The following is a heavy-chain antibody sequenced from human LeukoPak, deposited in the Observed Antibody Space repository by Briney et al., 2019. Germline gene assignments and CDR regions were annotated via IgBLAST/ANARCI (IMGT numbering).Heavy chain of an antibody. D-gene: IGHD3-10*01. V-gene: IGHV7-4-1*02. CDR1: GYTLTSYA. J-gene: IGHJ3*02. CDR3: AERSYWDAFDI. Sequence: ASVKVSCKASGYTLTSYAMNWVRQAPGQGLEWMGWINTNTGNPTYAQRFTGRFVFSLDTSVSTAYLQISSLKAEDTAVYYCAERSYWDAFDIWGQGTMVTVSS. CDR2: INTNTGNP.